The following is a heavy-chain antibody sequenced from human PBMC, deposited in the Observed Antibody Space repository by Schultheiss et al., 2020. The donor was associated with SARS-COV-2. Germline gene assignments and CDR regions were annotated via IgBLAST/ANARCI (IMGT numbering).Heavy chain of an antibody. D-gene: IGHD3-22*01. CDR2: IYTSGST. CDR3: ARDRHYYDSSGYSPYWYFDL. CDR1: GGSFSGYY. J-gene: IGHJ2*01. Sequence: GSLRLSCAVYGGSFSGYYWSWIRQPAGKGLEWIGRIYTSGSTNYNPSLKSRVTMSVDTSKNQFSLKLSSVTAADTAVYYCARDRHYYDSSGYSPYWYFDLWGRGTLVTVSS. V-gene: IGHV4-4*07.